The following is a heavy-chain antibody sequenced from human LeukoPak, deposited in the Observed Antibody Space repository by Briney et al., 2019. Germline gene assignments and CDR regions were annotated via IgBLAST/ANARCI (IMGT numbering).Heavy chain of an antibody. CDR1: GFAFSSYA. CDR3: AKARGYCSGDTCYYFDY. Sequence: GGSLRLSCAASGFAFSSYAMSWVRQAPGKGLEWVSGMSGSGGSTHYADSVKGRFTISRDNSKNTLYLQMNSLRAEDTAVYYCAKARGYCSGDTCYYFDYWGQGTLVTVSS. V-gene: IGHV3-23*01. J-gene: IGHJ4*02. D-gene: IGHD2-15*01. CDR2: MSGSGGST.